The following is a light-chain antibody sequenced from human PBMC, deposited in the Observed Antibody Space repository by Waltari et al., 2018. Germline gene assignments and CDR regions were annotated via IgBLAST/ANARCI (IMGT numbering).Light chain of an antibody. CDR1: QSVSSSY. CDR3: QQYGNSPIYT. J-gene: IGKJ2*01. Sequence: ESVMTQSPGTLSLSPGERATLSCRASQSVSSSYLAWYQQRPGQAPRRLIYGASSRATGVPDRFSASGSGTDFTLTISRLEPEDFAVYYCQQYGNSPIYTFGQGTKLEI. CDR2: GAS. V-gene: IGKV3-20*01.